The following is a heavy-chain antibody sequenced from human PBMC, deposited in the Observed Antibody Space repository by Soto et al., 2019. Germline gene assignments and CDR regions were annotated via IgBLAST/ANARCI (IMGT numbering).Heavy chain of an antibody. V-gene: IGHV1-3*01. CDR3: ARPDYYDSSGYYGALDAFDI. CDR2: INAGNGNT. CDR1: GYTFTSYA. J-gene: IGHJ3*02. Sequence: ASVKVSCKASGYTFTSYAMHWVRQAPGQRLEWMGWINAGNGNTKYSQEFQGRVTITRDTSASTAYMELSSLRSEDTAVYYCARPDYYDSSGYYGALDAFDIWGQGTMVTVSS. D-gene: IGHD3-22*01.